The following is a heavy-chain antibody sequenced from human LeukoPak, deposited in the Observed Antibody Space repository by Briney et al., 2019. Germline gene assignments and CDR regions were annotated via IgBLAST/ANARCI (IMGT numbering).Heavy chain of an antibody. CDR3: AKDRIDSYRAVGYDAFDI. Sequence: PGGSLRLSCAASGITFSSYAMSWVRQAPGKGLEWVSAISGSGGSTYYADSVKGWFTISRDNSKNTLYLQMNSLRAEDTAVYYCAKDRIDSYRAVGYDAFDIWGQGTMVTVSS. J-gene: IGHJ3*02. CDR1: GITFSSYA. CDR2: ISGSGGST. D-gene: IGHD5-18*01. V-gene: IGHV3-23*01.